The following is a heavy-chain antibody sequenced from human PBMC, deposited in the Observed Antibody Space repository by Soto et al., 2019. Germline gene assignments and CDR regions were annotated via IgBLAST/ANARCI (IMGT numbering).Heavy chain of an antibody. CDR1: GYSFTSYW. D-gene: IGHD5-12*01. CDR3: ARLARDGYNNNCFDP. V-gene: IGHV5-10-1*01. J-gene: IGHJ5*02. CDR2: IDPSDSYT. Sequence: HGESLKISCKGSGYSFTSYWLSWVRQMPGKGLEWMGRIDPSDSYTNSGPSFQGHVTISADKSISTSYLQWSSLKASDTAMYYCARLARDGYNNNCFDPWGQGTLVTVSS.